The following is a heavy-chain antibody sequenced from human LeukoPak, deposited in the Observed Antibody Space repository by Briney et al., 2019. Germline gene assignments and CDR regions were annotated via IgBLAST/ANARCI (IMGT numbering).Heavy chain of an antibody. V-gene: IGHV4-59*12. CDR1: GGSISSYY. CDR3: ARGYGLQAKYYFDY. J-gene: IGHJ4*02. D-gene: IGHD5-24*01. CDR2: IYYSGST. Sequence: KPSETLSLTCTVSGGSISSYYWSWIRQPPGKGLEWIGYIYYSGSTNYNPSLKSRVTISVDTSKNQFSLKLSSVTAADTAVYYCARGYGLQAKYYFDYWGQGTLVTVSS.